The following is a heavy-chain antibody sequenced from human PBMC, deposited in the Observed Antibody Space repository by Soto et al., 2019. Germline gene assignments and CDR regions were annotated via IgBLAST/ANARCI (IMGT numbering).Heavy chain of an antibody. CDR2: ISSSSSTI. J-gene: IGHJ4*02. Sequence: GGSLRLSCAASGFTFSSYSMNWVRQAPGKGLEWVSYISSSSSTIYYADSVKGRFTISRDNAKNSLYLQMNSLRAEDTAVYYCARDAERIIVVPAAYFDYWGQGTLVTVS. D-gene: IGHD2-2*01. V-gene: IGHV3-48*01. CDR3: ARDAERIIVVPAAYFDY. CDR1: GFTFSSYS.